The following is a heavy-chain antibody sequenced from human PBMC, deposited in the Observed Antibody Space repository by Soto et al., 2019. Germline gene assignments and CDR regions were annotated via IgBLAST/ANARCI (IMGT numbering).Heavy chain of an antibody. J-gene: IGHJ4*02. V-gene: IGHV5-51*01. CDR2: IYPGYSDT. Sequence: GESLKISCKVSGYNFATHWVAWVRQIPGKGLEWMGIIYPGYSDTTYSPSFQGRVNISVDKSLNTAYLQWNSLKASDTAMYYCARPPEGYCSGGNCHFDYWGQGTLVTVSS. CDR1: GYNFATHW. CDR3: ARPPEGYCSGGNCHFDY. D-gene: IGHD2-15*01.